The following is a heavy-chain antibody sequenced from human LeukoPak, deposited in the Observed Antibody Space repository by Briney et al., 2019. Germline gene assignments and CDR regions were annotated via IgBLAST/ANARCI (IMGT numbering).Heavy chain of an antibody. Sequence: ASVKVSCKSSGFTFTDHYIHWVRQGPGQGLEWTGYIGPHSTFASSPQEFQGRVTMTRDASMSTAYMELTRLTSDDTAVYYCVREGEGPLSKDFDYWGQGTLVTVSS. CDR2: IGPHSTFA. J-gene: IGHJ4*02. CDR3: VREGEGPLSKDFDY. V-gene: IGHV1-2*02. D-gene: IGHD2/OR15-2a*01. CDR1: GFTFTDHY.